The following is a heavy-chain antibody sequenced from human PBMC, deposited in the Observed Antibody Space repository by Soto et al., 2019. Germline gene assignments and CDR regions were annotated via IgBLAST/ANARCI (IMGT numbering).Heavy chain of an antibody. D-gene: IGHD3-9*01. CDR2: IYYSGST. CDR3: ARTDVLRYFDWLPSNWFDP. V-gene: IGHV4-59*06. J-gene: IGHJ5*02. Sequence: SETLSLTCTVSGDSISSYYWTWIRQPPGKGLEWIGYIYYSGSTYYNPSLKSRVTISVDTSKNQFSLKLSSVTAADTAVYYCARTDVLRYFDWLPSNWFDPWGQGTLVTVSS. CDR1: GDSISSYY.